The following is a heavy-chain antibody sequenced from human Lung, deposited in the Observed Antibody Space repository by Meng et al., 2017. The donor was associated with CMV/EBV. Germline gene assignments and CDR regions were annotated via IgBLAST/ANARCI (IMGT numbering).Heavy chain of an antibody. Sequence: GGSXRLXCAASGLTFTSYGMHWVRQAPGKGLEWVAFFASAGTSIYYADSVKGRFTISRDTSKSTLYLQMNSLRAEDTAIYYCAKEYYDFRGRLYIHTDIYWXQGTXVTVSS. D-gene: IGHD3-3*01. CDR1: GLTFTSYG. J-gene: IGHJ4*02. CDR3: AKEYYDFRGRLYIHTDIY. V-gene: IGHV3-30*02. CDR2: FASAGTSI.